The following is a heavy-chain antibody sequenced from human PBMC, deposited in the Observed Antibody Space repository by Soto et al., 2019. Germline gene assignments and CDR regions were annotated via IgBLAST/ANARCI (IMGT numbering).Heavy chain of an antibody. J-gene: IGHJ4*02. CDR1: GFTFSSYG. CDR2: ISYDGSNK. Sequence: GGSLRLSCAASGFTFSSYGMPWVRQAPGKGLEWVPVISYDGSNKYYADSVKGRFTISRDNSKNTLYLQMNSLRAEDTAVYYCAKDSTVTTCDYWGQGTLVTVSS. CDR3: AKDSTVTTCDY. V-gene: IGHV3-30*18. D-gene: IGHD4-17*01.